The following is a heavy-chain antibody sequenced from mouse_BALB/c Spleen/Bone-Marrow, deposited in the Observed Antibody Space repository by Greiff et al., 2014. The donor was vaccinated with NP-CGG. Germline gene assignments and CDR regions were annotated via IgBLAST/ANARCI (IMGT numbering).Heavy chain of an antibody. CDR1: GFTFSIYA. D-gene: IGHD2-10*02. Sequence: EVKLVESGGGLVKPGGSLKLSCAASGFTFSIYAMSWVRQTPEKRLEWVASISSGGSTYYPDSVKGRFTISRDNARNILYLQMSSLRSEDTAMYYCAKRGAYGNFWFAYWGQGTLVTVSA. J-gene: IGHJ3*01. CDR3: AKRGAYGNFWFAY. V-gene: IGHV5-6-5*01. CDR2: ISSGGST.